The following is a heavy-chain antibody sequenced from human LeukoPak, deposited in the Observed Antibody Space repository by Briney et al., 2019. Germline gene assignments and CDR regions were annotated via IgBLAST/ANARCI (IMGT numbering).Heavy chain of an antibody. CDR2: INPNSGGT. J-gene: IGHJ5*02. D-gene: IGHD3-22*01. V-gene: IGHV1-2*02. CDR1: GYTFTGYY. CDR3: ARDGYYDTIWFDP. Sequence: ASVKVSCKASGYTFTGYYMHWVRQAPGQGLEWMGWINPNSGGTNYAQKFQGRVTMTRDTSISTAYMELSRLRSDDTAMYYCARDGYYDTIWFDPWGQGTLVTVSS.